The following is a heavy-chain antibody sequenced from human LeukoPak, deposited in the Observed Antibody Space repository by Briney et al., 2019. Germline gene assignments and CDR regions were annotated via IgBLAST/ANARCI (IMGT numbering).Heavy chain of an antibody. D-gene: IGHD5-18*01. J-gene: IGHJ6*03. V-gene: IGHV3-23*01. Sequence: GGSLRLSCAASGFTFSSYGMSWVRQAPGKGLEWVSAISGSGGSTYYADSVKGWFTISRDNSKNTLYLQMNSLRAEDTAVYYCAKAAHTAMLNYYYYYMDVWGKGTTVTISS. CDR3: AKAAHTAMLNYYYYYMDV. CDR1: GFTFSSYG. CDR2: ISGSGGST.